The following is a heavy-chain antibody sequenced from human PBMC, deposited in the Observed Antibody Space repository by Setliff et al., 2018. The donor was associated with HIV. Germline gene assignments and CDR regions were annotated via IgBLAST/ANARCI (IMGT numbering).Heavy chain of an antibody. Sequence: SETLSLTCTVSGGSISSSSYYWGWIRQPPGKGLEWIGSGHYTGNTYTSPSLKSRATISLDASKNKISLKLTSVTSAGTAVYYCARNSQKGIQPLLLASWGPGTLVTVSS. CDR1: GGSISSSSYY. CDR2: GHYTGNT. J-gene: IGHJ4*02. CDR3: ARNSQKGIQPLLLAS. V-gene: IGHV4-39*01. D-gene: IGHD1-1*01.